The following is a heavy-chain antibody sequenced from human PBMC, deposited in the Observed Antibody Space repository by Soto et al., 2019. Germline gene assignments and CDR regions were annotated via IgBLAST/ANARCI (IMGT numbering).Heavy chain of an antibody. J-gene: IGHJ6*02. CDR1: GGSISSYY. V-gene: IGHV4-59*01. D-gene: IGHD5-18*01. CDR2: IYYSGST. CDR3: ARAGRIQLWKV. Sequence: SETLSLTCTVSGGSISSYYWSWIRQPPGKGLEWIGYIYYSGSTNHNPSLKSRVTISVDTSKNQFSLKLSSVTAADTAVYYCARAGRIQLWKVWGQGTTVTVSS.